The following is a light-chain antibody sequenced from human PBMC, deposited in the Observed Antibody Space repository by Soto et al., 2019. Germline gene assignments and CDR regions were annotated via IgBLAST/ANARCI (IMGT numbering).Light chain of an antibody. V-gene: IGKV3-11*01. J-gene: IGKJ5*01. Sequence: EIVLTQSPATLSLSPGERATLSCRASQSVRSYLAWYQQKPGQAPRLLIYDASNRATGIPARFSGSGSGTDFTLTISSLEPEDFAVYYCQQRSNWPTFGQGTRREIK. CDR3: QQRSNWPT. CDR1: QSVRSY. CDR2: DAS.